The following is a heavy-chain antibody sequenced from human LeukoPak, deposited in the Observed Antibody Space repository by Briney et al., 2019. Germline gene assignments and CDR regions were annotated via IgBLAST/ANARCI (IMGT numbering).Heavy chain of an antibody. CDR1: GFTFSTYE. Sequence: SGGSLRLSCTASGFTFSTYEMNWVRRAPGKGLEWVSYISGSGYPIYYADSVKGRFTISRDNAKNSLYLQMNSLRAEDTAIYYCARVRGLEWLLKHLDSWGQGTLVTVSS. D-gene: IGHD3-3*01. V-gene: IGHV3-48*03. J-gene: IGHJ4*02. CDR2: ISGSGYPI. CDR3: ARVRGLEWLLKHLDS.